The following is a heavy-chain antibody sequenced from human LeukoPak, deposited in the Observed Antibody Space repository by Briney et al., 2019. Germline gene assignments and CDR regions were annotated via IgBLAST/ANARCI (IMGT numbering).Heavy chain of an antibody. V-gene: IGHV3-30-3*01. CDR3: ARDTGSPADY. D-gene: IGHD1-26*01. CDR2: ISYDGSNK. Sequence: GGSLRLSCAASGFTFSTYAMHWVRQGPGKGLEWVAVISYDGSNKYYADSVKGRFTISRDNDKNSLYLQMNSLRNEDTAVYYCARDTGSPADYWGQGTLVTVSS. J-gene: IGHJ4*02. CDR1: GFTFSTYA.